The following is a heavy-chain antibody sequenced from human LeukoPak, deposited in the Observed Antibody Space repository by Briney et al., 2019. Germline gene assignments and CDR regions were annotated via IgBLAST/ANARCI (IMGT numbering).Heavy chain of an antibody. V-gene: IGHV3-30-3*01. CDR3: ARACRSTTCYTPNALDV. D-gene: IGHD2-2*02. CDR1: GFSFSSYD. CDR2: ISYDGSNE. Sequence: GGSLRLSCAASGFSFSSYDMHWVRQAPGKGLEWVAVISYDGSNEYYTDSVKGRFTISRDTSKDTLYLQMNSLRAEDTAVYYCARACRSTTCYTPNALDVWGQGTMVTVSS. J-gene: IGHJ3*01.